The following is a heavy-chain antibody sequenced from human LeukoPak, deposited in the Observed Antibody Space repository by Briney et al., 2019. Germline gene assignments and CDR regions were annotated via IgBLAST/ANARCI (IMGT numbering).Heavy chain of an antibody. CDR1: GYTFTSYY. J-gene: IGHJ4*02. CDR2: INPSGGST. CDR3: ARAGRGYFDY. Sequence: ASVNVSREASGYTFTSYYMHWVRQAPGQGLEWMGIINPSGGSTSYAQKFQGRVTMTRDTSTSTVYMELSSLRSEDTAVYYCARAGRGYFDYWGQGILVTVSS. V-gene: IGHV1-46*01. D-gene: IGHD3-10*01.